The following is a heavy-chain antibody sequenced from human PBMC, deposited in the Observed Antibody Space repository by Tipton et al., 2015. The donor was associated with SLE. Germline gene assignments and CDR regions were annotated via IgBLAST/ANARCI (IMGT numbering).Heavy chain of an antibody. CDR3: ARDRMGTRYFDL. CDR2: IYTSGST. J-gene: IGHJ2*01. Sequence: TLSLTCTVSGGSISSYYWSWIRQPAGKGLEWIGRIYTSGSTNSNPSLKSRVSMSVGTSKNQFSLKLSSVTAADTAVYYCARDRMGTRYFDLWGRGTLVTVSS. CDR1: GGSISSYY. D-gene: IGHD1-14*01. V-gene: IGHV4-4*07.